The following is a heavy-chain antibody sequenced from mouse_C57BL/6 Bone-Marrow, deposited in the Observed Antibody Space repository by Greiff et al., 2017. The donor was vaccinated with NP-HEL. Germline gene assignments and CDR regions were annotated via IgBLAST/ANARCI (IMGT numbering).Heavy chain of an antibody. J-gene: IGHJ3*01. V-gene: IGHV1-82*01. CDR3: ARNYGSSSPWVAY. CDR2: IYPGDGNP. Sequence: LQESGPELVKPGASVKISCKASGYAFSSSWMNWVKQRPGKGLEWIGRIYPGDGNPNYNGKFKGKSTLTADKSSSTAYMQLRSLTSEDSAVYVCARNYGSSSPWVAYWGQGTPVTVSA. D-gene: IGHD1-1*01. CDR1: GYAFSSSW.